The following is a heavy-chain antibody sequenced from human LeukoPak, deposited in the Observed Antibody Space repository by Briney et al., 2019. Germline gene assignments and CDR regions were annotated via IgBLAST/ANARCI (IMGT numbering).Heavy chain of an antibody. CDR1: GGTFSSYA. Sequence: ASVKVSCKASGGTFSSYAISWVRQAPGQGLEWMGGIIPIFGTANYAQKFQGRVTITADESTSTAYMELSSLRSEDTAVYYCATAAPEPAAIRDYYYYMDVWGKGTTVTVSS. J-gene: IGHJ6*03. D-gene: IGHD2-2*01. CDR2: IIPIFGTA. CDR3: ATAAPEPAAIRDYYYYMDV. V-gene: IGHV1-69*13.